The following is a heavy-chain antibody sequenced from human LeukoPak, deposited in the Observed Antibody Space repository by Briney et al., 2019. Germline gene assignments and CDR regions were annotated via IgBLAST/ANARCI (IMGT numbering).Heavy chain of an antibody. CDR3: ARAPGPYYYDSSGYYDY. Sequence: GGSLRLSCAASGFTFSNYGIHWVRQAPGKGLEWVAFIRYDGSNKYYADSVKGRFTISRDNSKNSLYLQMNSLRAEDTAVYYCARAPGPYYYDSSGYYDYWGQGTLVTVSS. CDR2: IRYDGSNK. CDR1: GFTFSNYG. D-gene: IGHD3-22*01. V-gene: IGHV3-30*02. J-gene: IGHJ4*02.